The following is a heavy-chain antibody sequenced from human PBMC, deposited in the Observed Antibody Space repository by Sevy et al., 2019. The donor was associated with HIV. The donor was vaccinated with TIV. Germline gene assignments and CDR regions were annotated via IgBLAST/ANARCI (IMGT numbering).Heavy chain of an antibody. D-gene: IGHD2-8*01. CDR1: GFAFYEYS. J-gene: IGHJ4*02. CDR2: LSFGCGKI. V-gene: IGHV3-23*01. CDR3: AREGCSRPHDY. Sequence: GGSLRLSCAASGFAFYEYSMSWIRQAPGKGLEWVATLSFGCGKINYADSVKGRLTISRDNLKNSFYLQMDNLRVEDTALYYCAREGCSRPHDYWGQGTRVTVSS.